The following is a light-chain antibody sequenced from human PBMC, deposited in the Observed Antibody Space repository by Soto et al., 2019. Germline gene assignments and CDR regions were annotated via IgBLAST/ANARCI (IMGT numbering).Light chain of an antibody. CDR3: QRRSNWPRFT. Sequence: EIVLTQSPATLSLSPGERATLSCRASQSVSSYLAWYQQKPGQAPRLLIYDASNRATGIPARFSRSGSGTDFTLTSSSLEPEDFAVYYCQRRSNWPRFTFGPGTKVDIK. V-gene: IGKV3-11*01. CDR2: DAS. CDR1: QSVSSY. J-gene: IGKJ3*01.